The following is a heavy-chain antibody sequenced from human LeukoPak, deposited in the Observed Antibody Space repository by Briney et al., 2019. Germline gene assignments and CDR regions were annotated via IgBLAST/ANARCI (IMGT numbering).Heavy chain of an antibody. J-gene: IGHJ4*02. CDR2: INPNSGGT. D-gene: IGHD3-22*01. Sequence: ASVKVYCKASGYTFTGYYMHWVRQAPGQGLEWMGWINPNSGGTNYAQKFQGRVTMTRDTSISTAYMELSRLRSDDTAVYYCARGEYYDSSGYLPFDYWGQGTLVTVSS. CDR3: ARGEYYDSSGYLPFDY. V-gene: IGHV1-2*02. CDR1: GYTFTGYY.